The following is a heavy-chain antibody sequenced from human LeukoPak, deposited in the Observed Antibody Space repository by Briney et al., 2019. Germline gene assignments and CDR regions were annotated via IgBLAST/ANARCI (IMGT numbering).Heavy chain of an antibody. Sequence: SVKASCKACGYTFTNYPIIGVRQPPSQGLEGMGWISSNNCNTNDAQKLHGRVTMPTDKSTSTDYMELRTLTSDDTAVYYCARQIVGATNWFDPWGQGTLVTVSS. CDR2: ISSNNCNT. V-gene: IGHV1-18*01. CDR1: GYTFTNYP. D-gene: IGHD1-26*01. J-gene: IGHJ5*02. CDR3: ARQIVGATNWFDP.